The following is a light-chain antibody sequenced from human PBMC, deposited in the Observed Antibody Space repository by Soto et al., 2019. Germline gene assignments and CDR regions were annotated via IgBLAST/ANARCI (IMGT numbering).Light chain of an antibody. Sequence: EIVMTQSPATLSVAPGERATLSCRASQSVSSNLAWYQQKPGQAPRLLIYGASNRATGIPARFSGSGSGTEFTLTISSLQSEDFAVYYCQHYNNWTPWTFGQGTKVEIK. CDR2: GAS. CDR1: QSVSSN. CDR3: QHYNNWTPWT. J-gene: IGKJ1*01. V-gene: IGKV3-15*01.